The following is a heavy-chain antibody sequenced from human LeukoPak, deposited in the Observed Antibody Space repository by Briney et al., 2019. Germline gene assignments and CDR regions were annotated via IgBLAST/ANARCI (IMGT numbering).Heavy chain of an antibody. CDR1: GYSISSGYY. V-gene: IGHV4-38-2*02. Sequence: SETLSLTCTVSGYSISSGYYWGWIRQPPGKGLEWIGSTYHSGSTYYNPSLKSRVTISVDTSKNQFSLRLNSVTAADTAMYYCAKSGGYGLIDYWGQGTRVTVSS. J-gene: IGHJ4*02. CDR2: TYHSGST. D-gene: IGHD1-26*01. CDR3: AKSGGYGLIDY.